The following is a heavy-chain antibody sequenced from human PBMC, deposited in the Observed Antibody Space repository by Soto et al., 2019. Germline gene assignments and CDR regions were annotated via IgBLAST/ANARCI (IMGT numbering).Heavy chain of an antibody. Sequence: ASVKVSCKASGYTFTGYYMHWVRQAPGQGLEWMGWINPNSGATNYAQKFQGRVTMTRDTSISTAFMELSTMTSADAAVYYCARGRRYCSGGSCLISWFDPWGQGTLVTVSS. CDR1: GYTFTGYY. V-gene: IGHV1-2*02. D-gene: IGHD2-15*01. CDR3: ARGRRYCSGGSCLISWFDP. J-gene: IGHJ5*02. CDR2: INPNSGAT.